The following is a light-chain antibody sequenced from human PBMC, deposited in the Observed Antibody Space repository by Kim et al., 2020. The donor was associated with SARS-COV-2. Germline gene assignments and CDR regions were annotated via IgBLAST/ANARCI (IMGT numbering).Light chain of an antibody. Sequence: ASGGDRVTITCRASQGIGNDLGWYQQKPGKAPNLLIYTASSLQSGVPSRFSGSGSGTDFTLTISSLQPEDFATYYCLQDFIYPLTFGQGTKVDIK. V-gene: IGKV1-6*01. CDR3: LQDFIYPLT. CDR2: TAS. J-gene: IGKJ1*01. CDR1: QGIGND.